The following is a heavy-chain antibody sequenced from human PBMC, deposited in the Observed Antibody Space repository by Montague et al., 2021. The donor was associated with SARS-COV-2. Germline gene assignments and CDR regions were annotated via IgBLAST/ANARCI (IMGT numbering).Heavy chain of an antibody. CDR2: IHYSGRT. D-gene: IGHD2-15*01. J-gene: IGHJ2*01. Sequence: SETLSLTCTVSNASFDNYYWSWVRQSPEKGLEYIGYIHYSGRTNYSPSLRSRVTISIDTSKNQSSLKLMSVTAAEAAIYFCARRIVTYYWYFDLWGRGTLVTVSS. CDR3: ARRIVTYYWYFDL. V-gene: IGHV4-59*01. CDR1: NASFDNYY.